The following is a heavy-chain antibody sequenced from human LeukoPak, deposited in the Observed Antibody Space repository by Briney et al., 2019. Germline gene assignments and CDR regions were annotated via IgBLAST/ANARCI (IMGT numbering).Heavy chain of an antibody. J-gene: IGHJ4*02. V-gene: IGHV3-7*01. CDR3: ARGPPYYDFWSGYQY. Sequence: PGGSLRLSCAASGFTFSSYWMSWVRQAPGKGLEWVANIKQDGSEKYYVDSVKGRFTISRDNAKNSLYLQMNSLRAEDTAVYYCARGPPYYDFWSGYQYWGQGTLVTVSS. D-gene: IGHD3-3*01. CDR2: IKQDGSEK. CDR1: GFTFSSYW.